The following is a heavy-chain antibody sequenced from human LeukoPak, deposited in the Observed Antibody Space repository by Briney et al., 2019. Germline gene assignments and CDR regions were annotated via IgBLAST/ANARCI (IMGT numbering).Heavy chain of an antibody. CDR1: GFTFSVYS. V-gene: IGHV3-21*01. CDR3: ARVPGGLEWADFDY. J-gene: IGHJ4*02. CDR2: IDSSSSNI. Sequence: GGSLRLSCAASGFTFSVYSMNWVRQAPGKGLEWVSCIDSSSSNINYADSVKGRFTISRDNAKNSLYLQMNSLRAEDTAVYYCARVPGGLEWADFDYWGQGTLVTVFS. D-gene: IGHD3-3*01.